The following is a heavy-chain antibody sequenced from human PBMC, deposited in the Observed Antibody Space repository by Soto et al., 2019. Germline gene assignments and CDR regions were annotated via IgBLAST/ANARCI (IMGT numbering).Heavy chain of an antibody. CDR3: AREVRTVATNGRYYYGMDV. D-gene: IGHD5-12*01. CDR1: GGSISSYY. J-gene: IGHJ6*02. Sequence: SETLSLTCTVSGGSISSYYWSWIRQPPGKGLEWIGYIYYSGSTNYNPSLKSRVTISVGTSKNQFSLKLSSVTAADTAVYYCAREVRTVATNGRYYYGMDVWGQGTTVTVSS. V-gene: IGHV4-59*01. CDR2: IYYSGST.